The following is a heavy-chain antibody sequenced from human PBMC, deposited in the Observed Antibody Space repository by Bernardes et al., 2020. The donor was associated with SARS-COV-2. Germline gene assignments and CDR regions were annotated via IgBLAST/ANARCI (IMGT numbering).Heavy chain of an antibody. V-gene: IGHV4-39*01. CDR3: AGSSCGIDCYIGGLRSWDYGMDV. CDR1: GGSITSSNYY. Sequence: SETLSLTCTVSGGSITSSNYYWGWIRQPPGKGLEWIGSIYSSGNYYYNPSLQSRARSSVDTSKNQFSLRLSFVTAADTAVYYCAGSSCGIDCYIGGLRSWDYGMDVWGQGTTVTVSS. D-gene: IGHD2-21*01. J-gene: IGHJ6*02. CDR2: IYSSGNY.